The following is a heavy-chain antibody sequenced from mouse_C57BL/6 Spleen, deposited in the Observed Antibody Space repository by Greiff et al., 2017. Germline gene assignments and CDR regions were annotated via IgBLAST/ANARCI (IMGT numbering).Heavy chain of an antibody. CDR2: FHPYNDDT. J-gene: IGHJ1*03. CDR1: GYTFTTYP. Sequence: VQLQESGAELVKPGASVKMSCKASGYTFTTYPIEWMKQNPGKSLEWIGNFHPYNDDTKYNEKFKGKATLTVEKSSSTVYLELSRLTSDDSAVYYCARWNYGSSGYFDVWGTGTTVTVSS. V-gene: IGHV1-47*01. D-gene: IGHD1-1*01. CDR3: ARWNYGSSGYFDV.